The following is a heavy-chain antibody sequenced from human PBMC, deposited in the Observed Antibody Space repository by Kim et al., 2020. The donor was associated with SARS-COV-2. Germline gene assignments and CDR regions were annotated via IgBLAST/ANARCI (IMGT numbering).Heavy chain of an antibody. Sequence: YAQKFQGRVTITADESTSTAYMGLSSLRSEDTAVYYCARVADGRAVADDYWGQGTLVTVSS. CDR3: ARVADGRAVADDY. D-gene: IGHD6-19*01. V-gene: IGHV1-69*01. J-gene: IGHJ4*02.